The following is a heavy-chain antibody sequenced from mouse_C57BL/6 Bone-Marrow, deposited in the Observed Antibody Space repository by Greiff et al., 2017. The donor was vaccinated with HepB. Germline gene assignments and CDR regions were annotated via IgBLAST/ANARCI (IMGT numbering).Heavy chain of an antibody. D-gene: IGHD2-4*01. Sequence: QVQLQQPGAELVKPGASVKLSCKASGYTFTSYWMHWVKQRPGQGLEWIGMIHPNSGSTNYNEKFKSKATLTVDKSSSTAYMQLSSLTSEDSAVYYCARSIYYDYPWFAYWGQGTLVTVSA. J-gene: IGHJ3*01. V-gene: IGHV1-64*01. CDR1: GYTFTSYW. CDR2: IHPNSGST. CDR3: ARSIYYDYPWFAY.